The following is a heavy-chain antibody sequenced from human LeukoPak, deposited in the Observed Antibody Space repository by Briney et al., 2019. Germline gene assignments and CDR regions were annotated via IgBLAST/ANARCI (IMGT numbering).Heavy chain of an antibody. CDR3: ARVQGIVGATNAFDI. D-gene: IGHD1-26*01. Sequence: GGSLKISCKGSGYSFTSYWIGWVRQMPGKGLEWMGIIYPGDSDTRYSPSFQGQVTISADKSISTAYLQWSSLKASDTAMYYCARVQGIVGATNAFDIWGQGIMVTVSS. V-gene: IGHV5-51*01. CDR2: IYPGDSDT. J-gene: IGHJ3*02. CDR1: GYSFTSYW.